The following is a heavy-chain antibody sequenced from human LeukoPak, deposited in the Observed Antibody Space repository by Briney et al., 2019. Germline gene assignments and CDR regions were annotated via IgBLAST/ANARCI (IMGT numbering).Heavy chain of an antibody. Sequence: PETLSLTCTVSGDSISSYYWSWIRQPPGKGLEWIGYIYYSGTTSYNPSLRSRLTISVDTSKNQFSLRLTSVTAADAAVYYCARYGSGNYYHRGFDSWGQGTLVTVSS. J-gene: IGHJ4*02. CDR2: IYYSGTT. V-gene: IGHV4-59*01. CDR1: GDSISSYY. D-gene: IGHD3-10*01. CDR3: ARYGSGNYYHRGFDS.